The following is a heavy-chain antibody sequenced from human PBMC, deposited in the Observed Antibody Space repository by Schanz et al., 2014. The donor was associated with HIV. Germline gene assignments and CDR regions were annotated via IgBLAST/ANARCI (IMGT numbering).Heavy chain of an antibody. J-gene: IGHJ6*02. Sequence: EVQLLESGGGLVQPGGSLRLSCAASGFTFRNYAMSWVRQAPGKGLEWVARSRVKSDSYATEYAASVTGRFTISRDDSKNSVYLQMNSLNIEDTAVYYCRGYRFYYGVDFWGQGTTVTVSS. CDR2: SRVKSDSYAT. CDR1: GFTFRNYA. CDR3: RGYRFYYGVDF. V-gene: IGHV3-72*01. D-gene: IGHD5-18*01.